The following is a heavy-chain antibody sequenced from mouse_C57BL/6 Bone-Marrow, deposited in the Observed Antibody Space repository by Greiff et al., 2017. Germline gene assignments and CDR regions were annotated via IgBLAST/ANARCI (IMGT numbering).Heavy chain of an antibody. V-gene: IGHV1-50*01. CDR1: GYTFTSYW. D-gene: IGHD1-1*02. CDR2: IDPSDSYT. J-gene: IGHJ2*01. CDR3: ARLVIWSNPGGYFDY. Sequence: QVQLKQPGAELVKPGASVKLSCKASGYTFTSYWMQWVKQRPGQGLEWIGEIDPSDSYTNYNQKFKGKATLTVDTSSSTAYMQLSSLTSEDSAVYYRARLVIWSNPGGYFDYWGQGTTLTVSS.